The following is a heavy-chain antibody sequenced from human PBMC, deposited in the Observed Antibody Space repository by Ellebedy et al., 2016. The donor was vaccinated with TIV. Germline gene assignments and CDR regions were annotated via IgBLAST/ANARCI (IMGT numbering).Heavy chain of an antibody. V-gene: IGHV1-24*01. CDR3: ATLKEGSYSRFDY. CDR2: FDPEDGET. CDR1: GYTLTELS. D-gene: IGHD1-26*01. J-gene: IGHJ4*02. Sequence: ASVKVSCXVSGYTLTELSMHWVRQAPGKGLEWMGGFDPEDGETIYAQKFQGRVTMTEDTSTDTAYMELSSLRSEDTAVYYCATLKEGSYSRFDYWGQGTLVTVSS.